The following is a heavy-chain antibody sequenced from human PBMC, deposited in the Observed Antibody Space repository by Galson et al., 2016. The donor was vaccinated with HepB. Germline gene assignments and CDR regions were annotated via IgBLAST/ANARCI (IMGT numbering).Heavy chain of an antibody. D-gene: IGHD6-19*01. CDR2: IRGDGGAP. V-gene: IGHV3-74*01. Sequence: SLRLSCAASGFTFSSYWMHWVRQAPGKGLVWVSRIRGDGGAPSYAGSVKGRFTISRDNAKNTLYLQMNSLRAEDTAVYYCAKEMGNDSGWYGEFDYWGQGTLVTVSS. CDR1: GFTFSSYW. J-gene: IGHJ4*02. CDR3: AKEMGNDSGWYGEFDY.